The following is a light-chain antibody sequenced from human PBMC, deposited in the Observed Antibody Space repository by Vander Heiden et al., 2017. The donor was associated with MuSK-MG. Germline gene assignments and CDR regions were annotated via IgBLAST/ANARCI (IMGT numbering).Light chain of an antibody. J-gene: IGLJ2*01. CDR1: NTGGKS. Sequence: QAPSVSVAPGQTATNACWGANTGGKSVHWYQQMPGQAPALVVYDDVERPSGIPERFSGSNCGNTATLTIKGVEAGDEADYYCQLGDGSRDLVVFGGGTKLTVL. CDR3: QLGDGSRDLVV. V-gene: IGLV3-21*02. CDR2: DDV.